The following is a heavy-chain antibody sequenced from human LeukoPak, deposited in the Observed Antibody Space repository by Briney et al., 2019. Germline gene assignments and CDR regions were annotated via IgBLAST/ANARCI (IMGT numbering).Heavy chain of an antibody. Sequence: ASVKVSCKAYGYTFTGYYIHWVRQAPGQGLEWMGMLNPNSGDANYAQKFQGRVTTTRDTSISTAYMELSRLRSDDTAVYYCAGAGFYYYGLDVWGQGTTVTVSS. V-gene: IGHV1-2*02. CDR1: GYTFTGYY. CDR2: LNPNSGDA. J-gene: IGHJ6*02. CDR3: AGAGFYYYGLDV.